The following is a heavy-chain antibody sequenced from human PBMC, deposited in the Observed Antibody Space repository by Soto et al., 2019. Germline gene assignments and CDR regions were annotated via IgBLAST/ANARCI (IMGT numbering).Heavy chain of an antibody. CDR1: GFSLTTRGVG. D-gene: IGHD3-16*01. J-gene: IGHJ5*02. V-gene: IGHV2-5*02. CDR2: IYWDDDP. CDR3: AHIPNYYQYDWFDP. Sequence: QITLKESGPTLVKPTQTLTLTCTFSGFSLTTRGVGVGWIRQPPGKALECLALIYWDDDPRYSPSLQSRLSIPKDTSKNQVVLTMTNVDPVDTATYYCAHIPNYYQYDWFDPWGQGTLVSVSS.